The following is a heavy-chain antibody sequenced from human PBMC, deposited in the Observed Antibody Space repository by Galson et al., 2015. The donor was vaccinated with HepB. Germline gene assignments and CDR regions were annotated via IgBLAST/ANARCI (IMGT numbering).Heavy chain of an antibody. J-gene: IGHJ1*01. CDR1: GFTFSSYA. CDR2: ISNSGGST. Sequence: SLRLSCAASGFTFSSYAMSWVRQAPGKGLEWVSAISNSGGSTFYVDSVKGRFTISRDNSKNTLYLQMNNLRAEDTAIYYCAKDNYGSGSYRYFQHWGQGTLVSVSS. D-gene: IGHD3-10*01. CDR3: AKDNYGSGSYRYFQH. V-gene: IGHV3-23*01.